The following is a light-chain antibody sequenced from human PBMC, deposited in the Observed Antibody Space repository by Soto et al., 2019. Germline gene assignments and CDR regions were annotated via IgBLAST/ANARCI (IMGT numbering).Light chain of an antibody. CDR1: SRDIGTSNL. V-gene: IGLV2-23*02. Sequence: QSALTQPASVSGSPGQSITISCTGTSRDIGTSNLVSWYQQFPGKAPKLIIYEVTKRPSGVSNRFSGSKSGNTASLTISGLQPEDEADYYCYSYTGISTSLFVFGTGTQLTVL. J-gene: IGLJ1*01. CDR2: EVT. CDR3: YSYTGISTSLFV.